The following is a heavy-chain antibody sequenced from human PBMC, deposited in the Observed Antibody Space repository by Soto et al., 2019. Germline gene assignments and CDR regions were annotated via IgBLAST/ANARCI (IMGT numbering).Heavy chain of an antibody. Sequence: SQTLSLTCSISGDSVSSNSAAWNWIRHSPSRGLECLGSTYYRSKWYNYYAVSMRNRITINPDTTKNQFSLQLNSATPEDTAVYYCGTWRFYXWGQVTLVTVSX. CDR2: TYYRSKWYN. V-gene: IGHV6-1*01. J-gene: IGHJ4*02. CDR3: GTWRFYX. CDR1: GDSVSSNSAA.